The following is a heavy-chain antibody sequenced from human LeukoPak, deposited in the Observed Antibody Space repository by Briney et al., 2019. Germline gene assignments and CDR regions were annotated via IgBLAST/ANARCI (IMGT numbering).Heavy chain of an antibody. J-gene: IGHJ4*02. Sequence: SETLSLTCTVSGYSISSGYYWGWIRQPPGKGLEWIGSIYHSGSTYYNPSLKNRVTISVDTSKNQFSLKLSSVTAADTAVYYCARDAYYYGSEVDYWGQGTLVTVSS. CDR1: GYSISSGYY. V-gene: IGHV4-38-2*02. CDR2: IYHSGST. D-gene: IGHD3-10*01. CDR3: ARDAYYYGSEVDY.